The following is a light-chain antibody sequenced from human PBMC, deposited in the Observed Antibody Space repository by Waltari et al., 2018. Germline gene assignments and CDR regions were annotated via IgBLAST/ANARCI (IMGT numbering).Light chain of an antibody. Sequence: QSALTQPPSASGSPGQSVTISCTGTSSDVGGYNYVSWYQQHAGKAPKLILYVVGQRPTGVPARFPGSKSGNTASLTVSGLQAEEEAEYYCSSFAGTNNFVVVGGGTKLTV. V-gene: IGLV2-8*01. J-gene: IGLJ2*01. CDR3: SSFAGTNNFVV. CDR2: VVG. CDR1: SSDVGGYNY.